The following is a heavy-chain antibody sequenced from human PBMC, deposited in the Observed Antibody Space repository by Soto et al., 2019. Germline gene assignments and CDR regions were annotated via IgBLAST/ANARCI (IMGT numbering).Heavy chain of an antibody. CDR3: ASHSSGYYGHFDY. CDR1: GGTFSSYA. CDR2: IIPIFGTA. V-gene: IGHV1-69*13. Sequence: SVEVSCKASGGTFSSYAISWVRQAPGQGLEWMGGIIPIFGTANYAQKFQGRVTITADESTSTAYMELSSLRSEDTAVYYCASHSSGYYGHFDYWGQGTLVTVSS. J-gene: IGHJ4*02. D-gene: IGHD3-22*01.